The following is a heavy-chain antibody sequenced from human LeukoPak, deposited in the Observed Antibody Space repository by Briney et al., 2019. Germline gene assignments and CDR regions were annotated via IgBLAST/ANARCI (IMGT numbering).Heavy chain of an antibody. CDR3: ARDQDIILNSRNSDCLDY. Sequence: GGSLRLSCTASGVTFSNYWMTWVRQAPGKGLEWVANTDRDGRVKHYSDSVRGRFTIIQDNAKSSLYLQMNSLRAEDTAVYYCARDQDIILNSRNSDCLDYWGQGTLVTVSS. CDR1: GVTFSNYW. J-gene: IGHJ4*02. D-gene: IGHD3-9*01. CDR2: TDRDGRVK. V-gene: IGHV3-7*01.